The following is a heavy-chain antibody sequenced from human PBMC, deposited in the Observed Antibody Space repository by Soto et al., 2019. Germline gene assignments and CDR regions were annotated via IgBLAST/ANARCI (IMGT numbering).Heavy chain of an antibody. V-gene: IGHV4-4*08. J-gene: IGHJ6*02. CDR1: DTPVSSYD. CDR2: RIYIYTSGTT. D-gene: IGHD3-9*01. CDR3: ASSAGGTGYWYGMDV. Sequence: SETLALSCAPADTPVSSYDRTLIRQPPGTGRERIGRIYIYTSGTTSYNPSLKSPVAISVDTSKNQFSLKLSSVTAADTAVYYCASSAGGTGYWYGMDVWGQGTTVT.